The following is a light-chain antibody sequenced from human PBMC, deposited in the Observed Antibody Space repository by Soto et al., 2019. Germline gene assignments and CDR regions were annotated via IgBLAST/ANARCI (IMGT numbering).Light chain of an antibody. CDR3: QQYNSYSYT. CDR1: QSISSW. J-gene: IGKJ2*01. V-gene: IGKV1-5*03. CDR2: QAS. Sequence: DIQMTQSPSTLSASVGDRVTITCRASQSISSWLAWYQQKPGKAPKLLIEQASSLESGVPSRFSGSGSGTEFTLTISRLQPDDFATYYCQQYNSYSYTFGQGTKLEIK.